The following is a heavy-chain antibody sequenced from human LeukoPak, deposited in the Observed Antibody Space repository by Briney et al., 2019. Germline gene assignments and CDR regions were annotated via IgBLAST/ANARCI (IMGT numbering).Heavy chain of an antibody. D-gene: IGHD1-26*01. CDR3: ARSTMGARRTYDY. CDR1: KDTFTIYD. J-gene: IGHJ4*02. V-gene: IGHV1-8*01. Sequence: GASAKVSCKASKDTFTIYDVNWVRQATGLGLEWMGWMNPNSGNTGYAQKFQGRVTMTMNSSISTAYMELTSLTSEDTAVYYCARSTMGARRTYDYWGQGTLVTVSS. CDR2: MNPNSGNT.